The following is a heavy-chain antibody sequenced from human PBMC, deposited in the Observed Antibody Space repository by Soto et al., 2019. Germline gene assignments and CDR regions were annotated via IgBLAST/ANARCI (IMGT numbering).Heavy chain of an antibody. CDR1: GFTFSSYE. V-gene: IGHV3-48*03. D-gene: IGHD2-2*01. Sequence: GGSLRLSCAASGFTFSSYEMNWVRQAPGKGLEWVSYISSSGSTIYYADSVKGRFTISRDNAKNSLYLQMNSLRAEDTAVYYCARYCSSTSCYEYYYYYGMDVWGQGTTVTVSS. CDR3: ARYCSSTSCYEYYYYYGMDV. CDR2: ISSSGSTI. J-gene: IGHJ6*02.